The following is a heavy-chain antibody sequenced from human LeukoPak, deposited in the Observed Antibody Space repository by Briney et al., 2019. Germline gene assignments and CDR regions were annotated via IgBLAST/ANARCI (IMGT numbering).Heavy chain of an antibody. CDR1: GFTFSDFW. CDR2: INSGGTVT. J-gene: IGHJ4*02. V-gene: IGHV3-74*01. CDR3: AKGQQLAENYFDY. D-gene: IGHD6-13*01. Sequence: PGGSLRLSCAASGFTFSDFWMHWVRQAPGKGLVWVSRINSGGTVTNYADSVKGRLTISRDNAKNTLYLQMNSLRAEDAAVYYCAKGQQLAENYFDYWGQGTLVTVSS.